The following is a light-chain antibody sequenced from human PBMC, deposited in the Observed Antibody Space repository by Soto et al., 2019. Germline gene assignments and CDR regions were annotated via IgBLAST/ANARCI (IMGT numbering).Light chain of an antibody. CDR3: QQYATYPLT. CDR1: QTVRSNF. V-gene: IGKV3-20*01. CDR2: GAS. Sequence: DIVLTQSPGTLSLSPGERATLSCRASQTVRSNFLAWYQRKPGQSPRLLIYGASSRATGTPDRFSGSGSGADFTLTISRLDPEDFALYYCQQYATYPLTFGGGTKVDIK. J-gene: IGKJ4*01.